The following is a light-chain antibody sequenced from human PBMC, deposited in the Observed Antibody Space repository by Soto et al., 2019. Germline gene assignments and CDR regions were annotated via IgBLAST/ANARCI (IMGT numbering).Light chain of an antibody. Sequence: QSALTQPASVSGSPGQSITISCTGSSSDVGGYDYVSWYQQHPGKVPRLIISDVSDRPSGISNRFSGSKSGNTASLTISGLQADDEADYDCDSYTSSNTMVFGGGTKLTVL. CDR3: DSYTSSNTMV. CDR1: SSDVGGYDY. J-gene: IGLJ2*01. CDR2: DVS. V-gene: IGLV2-14*01.